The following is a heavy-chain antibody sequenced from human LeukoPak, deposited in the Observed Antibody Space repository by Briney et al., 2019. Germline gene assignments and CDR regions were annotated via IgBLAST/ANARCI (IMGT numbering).Heavy chain of an antibody. CDR3: AREGLNMVRGVIPKEAWGWFDP. V-gene: IGHV4-61*02. CDR2: IYSSGST. CDR1: GGSISSGSYH. D-gene: IGHD3-10*01. Sequence: SQTLSLTCTVSGGSISSGSYHWNWIRQPAGKGLEWIGRIYSSGSTNYNPSLKSRVTISVDTSKNQFSLKLSSVTAADTAVYYCAREGLNMVRGVIPKEAWGWFDPWGQGTLVTVSS. J-gene: IGHJ5*02.